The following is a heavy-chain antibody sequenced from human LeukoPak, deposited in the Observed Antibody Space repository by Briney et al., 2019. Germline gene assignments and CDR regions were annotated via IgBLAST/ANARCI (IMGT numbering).Heavy chain of an antibody. CDR1: GFTFSTYA. CDR2: ISGSGGST. V-gene: IGHV3-23*01. J-gene: IGHJ4*02. CDR3: AKDRWGDGLGSYYYY. Sequence: PGGSLSLSCAASGFTFSTYAMHWVRQAPGKGLEWVSAISGSGGSTYYADYVKGRFTISRDNSTNKLDLQMHRSRDEDTAVYYCAKDRWGDGLGSYYYYWGQRTLVTVSS. D-gene: IGHD3-10*01.